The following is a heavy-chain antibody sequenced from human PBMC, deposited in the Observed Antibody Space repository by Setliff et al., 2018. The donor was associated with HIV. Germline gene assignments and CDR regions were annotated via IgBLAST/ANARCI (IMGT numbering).Heavy chain of an antibody. Sequence: GGSLRPSCAASGFTFSDYWMTWVRQAPGKGLEWVANIKQDGSEKYCVDSVKGRFTISRDNAKNSLYLQMNSLGAEDTAVYYCARGRRVSSNYYYYYYMDVWGKGTTVTVSS. CDR2: IKQDGSEK. CDR3: ARGRRVSSNYYYYYYMDV. D-gene: IGHD2-2*01. J-gene: IGHJ6*03. CDR1: GFTFSDYW. V-gene: IGHV3-7*03.